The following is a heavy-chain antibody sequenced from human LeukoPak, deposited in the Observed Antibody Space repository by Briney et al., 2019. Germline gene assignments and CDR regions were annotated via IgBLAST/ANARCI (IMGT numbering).Heavy chain of an antibody. CDR1: GNSISSGYY. Sequence: RTSETLSLTCTVSGNSISSGYYWGWIRQPPGKGLKWIGSISHSGNTYYNPSLKSRVTISVDTSKNQFSLKLSSVTAADTAVYYCARGDRYFWYFDLWGRGTLVTVSS. V-gene: IGHV4-38-2*02. CDR3: ARGDRYFWYFDL. D-gene: IGHD3-9*01. CDR2: ISHSGNT. J-gene: IGHJ2*01.